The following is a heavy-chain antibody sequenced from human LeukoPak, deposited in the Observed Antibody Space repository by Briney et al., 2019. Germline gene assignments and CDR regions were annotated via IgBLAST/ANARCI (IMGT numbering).Heavy chain of an antibody. CDR3: ARGGPMTTVTTNFHY. CDR1: GGSFSGYY. J-gene: IGHJ4*02. D-gene: IGHD4-17*01. V-gene: IGHV4-34*01. CDR2: INHSGST. Sequence: SETLSLTCAVYGGSFSGYYWSWIRQPPGKGLEWIGGINHSGSTNYNPSLKGRGTISVDTSKNQLSLKLSSVTAADTAVYYCARGGPMTTVTTNFHYWGQGTLVTVSS.